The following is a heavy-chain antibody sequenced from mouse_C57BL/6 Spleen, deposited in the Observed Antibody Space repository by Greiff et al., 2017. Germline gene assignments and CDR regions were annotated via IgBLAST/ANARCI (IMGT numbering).Heavy chain of an antibody. D-gene: IGHD1-1*01. V-gene: IGHV1-64*01. CDR3: ARRPYYYGSSYDY. CDR2: IHPNSGST. Sequence: QVQLQQSGAELVKPGASVKLSCKASGYTFTSYWMHWVKQRPGQGLEWIGMIHPNSGSTNYNEKFKSKATLTVDKSSSTAYMQLSSLTSEDSAVYYCARRPYYYGSSYDYWGQGTTLTVSS. J-gene: IGHJ2*01. CDR1: GYTFTSYW.